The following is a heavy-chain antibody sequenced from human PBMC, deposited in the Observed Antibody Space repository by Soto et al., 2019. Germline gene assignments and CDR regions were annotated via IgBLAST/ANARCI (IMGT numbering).Heavy chain of an antibody. J-gene: IGHJ4*02. CDR1: GYTFTSYG. D-gene: IGHD3-3*01. CDR3: ARSSYYDFWSGNFDY. Sequence: ASVKVSCKASGYTFTSYGISWVRQAPGQELEWMGWINPNSGGTNYAQKFQGRVTMTRDTSISTAYMELSRLRSDDTAVYYCARSSYYDFWSGNFDYWGQGTLVTVSS. V-gene: IGHV1-2*02. CDR2: INPNSGGT.